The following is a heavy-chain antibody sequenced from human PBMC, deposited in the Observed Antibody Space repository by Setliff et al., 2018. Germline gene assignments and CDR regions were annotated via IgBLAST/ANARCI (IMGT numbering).Heavy chain of an antibody. J-gene: IGHJ6*02. CDR3: ARNWVTAQHYYYGMDV. CDR2: IWNDGSSK. CDR1: GFTFSNYG. V-gene: IGHV3-33*01. D-gene: IGHD2-21*02. Sequence: SCVASGFTFSNYGMHWVRQAPGKGLEWVALIWNDGSSKFYGDSVKGRFTISRDNSKNTLYLQMDSLRAEDTAVYYCARNWVTAQHYYYGMDVWGQGTTVTVSS.